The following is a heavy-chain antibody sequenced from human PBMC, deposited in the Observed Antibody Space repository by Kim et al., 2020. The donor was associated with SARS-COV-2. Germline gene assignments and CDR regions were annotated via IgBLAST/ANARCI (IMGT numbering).Heavy chain of an antibody. D-gene: IGHD1-1*01. CDR3: ARDTWNYYYGMDV. Sequence: YAVSVKSRITINPDTSKNHCSLQLNSVTPEDTAVYYCARDTWNYYYGMDVWGQGTTVTVSS. V-gene: IGHV6-1*01. J-gene: IGHJ6*02.